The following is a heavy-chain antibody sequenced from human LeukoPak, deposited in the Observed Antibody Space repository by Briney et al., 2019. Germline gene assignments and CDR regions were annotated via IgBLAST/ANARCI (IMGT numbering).Heavy chain of an antibody. CDR3: ASAHYDPLRLDY. CDR1: GGSITSYY. V-gene: IGHV4-59*01. D-gene: IGHD3-16*01. CDR2: ISDTGST. Sequence: SETLSLTCSVSGGSITSYYWSWIRQPLGKGLEWIGYISDTGSTNQNPSLKSRVTISVDTSKNQFSLKLSSVTAADTAVYYCASAHYDPLRLDYWGQGTLVTVSS. J-gene: IGHJ4*02.